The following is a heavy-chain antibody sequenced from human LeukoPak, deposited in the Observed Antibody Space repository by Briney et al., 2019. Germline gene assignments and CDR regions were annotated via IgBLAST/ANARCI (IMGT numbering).Heavy chain of an antibody. CDR1: GGSFSGYY. V-gene: IGHV4-34*01. Sequence: SETLSLTCAVYGGSFSGYYWSWIRQPPGKGLEWIGEINHSGSTYYNPSLKSRVTISVDTSKNQFSLKLSSVTAADTAVYYCARQKYSGSRDRVYYFDYWGQGTLVTVSS. CDR2: INHSGST. CDR3: ARQKYSGSRDRVYYFDY. J-gene: IGHJ4*02. D-gene: IGHD1-26*01.